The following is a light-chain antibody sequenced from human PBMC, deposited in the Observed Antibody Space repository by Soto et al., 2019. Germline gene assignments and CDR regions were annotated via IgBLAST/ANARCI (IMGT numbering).Light chain of an antibody. CDR3: QQRSNWPRWT. Sequence: EIVLTQSPATLSLSPGERATLSCRASESVISYLAWYQQKLGQAPRLLIYDASNRATGIPARFSGSGSGTDFTLTISSLEPEDFAVYYCQQRSNWPRWTFGQGTKVEIK. CDR2: DAS. V-gene: IGKV3-11*01. J-gene: IGKJ1*01. CDR1: ESVISY.